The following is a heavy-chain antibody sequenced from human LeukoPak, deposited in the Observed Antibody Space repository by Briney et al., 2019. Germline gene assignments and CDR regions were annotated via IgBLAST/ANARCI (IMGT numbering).Heavy chain of an antibody. CDR1: GGSFSGYY. CDR2: INHSGST. CDR3: AGHGSGHDY. Sequence: SETLSLTCAVYGGSFSGYYWSWIRQPPGKGLEWIGEINHSGSTNYNPSLKSRVTISVDTSKNQFSLKLSSVTAADTAVYYCAGHGSGHDYWGQGTLVTVSS. J-gene: IGHJ4*02. D-gene: IGHD3-10*01. V-gene: IGHV4-34*01.